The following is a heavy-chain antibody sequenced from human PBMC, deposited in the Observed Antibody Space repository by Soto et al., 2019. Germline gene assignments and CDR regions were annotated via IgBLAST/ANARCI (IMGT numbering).Heavy chain of an antibody. CDR2: IIPIFGTA. CDR3: ARDGGQDDFWSGYGFRWFDP. D-gene: IGHD3-3*01. V-gene: IGHV1-69*13. Sequence: GASVKVSCKASGGTFSSYAISWVRQAPGQGLEWMGGIIPIFGTANYAQKFQGRVTITADESTSTAYMELSSLRSEDTTLYYCARDGGQDDFWSGYGFRWFDPWGKGTLVTVSS. J-gene: IGHJ5*02. CDR1: GGTFSSYA.